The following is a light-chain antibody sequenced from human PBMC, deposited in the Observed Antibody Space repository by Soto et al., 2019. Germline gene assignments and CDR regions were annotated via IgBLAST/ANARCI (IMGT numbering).Light chain of an antibody. CDR1: QSVSSNS. CDR3: QQDYNLPLT. V-gene: IGKV3D-7*01. Sequence: EVVLTQSPATLSLSPGERATLSCRASQSVSSNSLSWYQQKPGQAPRLLIYGASNRATAVPARFSGSGSGTDFTLTISSLQPEDFAVYYCQQDYNLPLTFGGGTKVEIK. CDR2: GAS. J-gene: IGKJ4*01.